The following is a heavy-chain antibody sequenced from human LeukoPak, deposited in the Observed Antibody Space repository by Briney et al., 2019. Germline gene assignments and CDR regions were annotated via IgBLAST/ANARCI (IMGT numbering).Heavy chain of an antibody. Sequence: GRSLRLSCAASGFTFDDYAMHWVRQAPGKGLEWVSGISWNSGSIGYADSVKGRFTISRDNAKNSLYLQMNSLRAEDTALYYCAKDIRRGAAAAGDFDYWGQGTLVTVSS. CDR2: ISWNSGSI. CDR3: AKDIRRGAAAAGDFDY. CDR1: GFTFDDYA. V-gene: IGHV3-9*01. J-gene: IGHJ4*02. D-gene: IGHD6-13*01.